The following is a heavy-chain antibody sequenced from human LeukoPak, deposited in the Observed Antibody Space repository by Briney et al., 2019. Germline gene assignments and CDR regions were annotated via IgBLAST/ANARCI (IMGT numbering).Heavy chain of an antibody. CDR3: ARLPTDYYGSGSPDG. Sequence: PSETLSLTCTVSGGSISSSSYYWGWIRQPPGKGLEWIGSIHHSGSTYYDPSLKSRVTISVDTSKNQFSLKLRSVTATDTAVYYCARLPTDYYGSGSPDGWGQGTLVTVSS. D-gene: IGHD3-10*01. V-gene: IGHV4-39*01. J-gene: IGHJ4*02. CDR1: GGSISSSSYY. CDR2: IHHSGST.